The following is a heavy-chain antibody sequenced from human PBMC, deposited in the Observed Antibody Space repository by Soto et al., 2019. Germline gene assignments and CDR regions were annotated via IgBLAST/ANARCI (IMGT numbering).Heavy chain of an antibody. CDR3: ARGSPPNWFDP. J-gene: IGHJ5*02. CDR1: GGSVSSGSYY. Sequence: SETLSLTCTVSGGSVSSGSYYWSWIRQPPGKGLEWIGYIYYSGSTNYNPSLKSRVTISVDTSKNQFSLKLSSVTAADTAVYYCARGSPPNWFDPWGQGTLVTVSS. V-gene: IGHV4-61*01. CDR2: IYYSGST.